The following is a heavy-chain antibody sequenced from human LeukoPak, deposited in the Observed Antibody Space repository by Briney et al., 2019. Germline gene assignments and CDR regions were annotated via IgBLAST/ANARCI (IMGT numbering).Heavy chain of an antibody. CDR2: ISGSGGST. CDR1: GFTFSSYG. CDR3: AKGGYDILTGYYNIYYYYMDV. Sequence: GGSLRLSCAASGFTFSSYGMSWVRQAPGKGLEWVSAISGSGGSTYYADSVKGRFTISRDNSKNTLYLQMNSLRAEDTAVYYCAKGGYDILTGYYNIYYYYMDVWGKGTTVTISS. D-gene: IGHD3-9*01. V-gene: IGHV3-23*01. J-gene: IGHJ6*03.